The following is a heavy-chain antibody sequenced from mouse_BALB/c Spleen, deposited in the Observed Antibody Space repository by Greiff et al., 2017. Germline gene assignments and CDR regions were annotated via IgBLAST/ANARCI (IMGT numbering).Heavy chain of an antibody. D-gene: IGHD1-1*01. CDR1: GYSFTSYT. J-gene: IGHJ3*01. CDR2: INPTRGYT. CDR3: ATGSGSSYGWFAY. V-gene: IGHV1-4*01. Sequence: VQLHQSGAELARPGASVKMSCTASGYSFTSYTMHWEKQRPGPGLEWIGYINPTRGYTTSNQKFKDKATLTADKSSSTAYMQLSSLTSEDSAVYYCATGSGSSYGWFAYWGQGTLVTVSA.